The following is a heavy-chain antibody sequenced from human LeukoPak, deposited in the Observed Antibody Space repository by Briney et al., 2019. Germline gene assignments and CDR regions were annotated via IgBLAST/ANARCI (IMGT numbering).Heavy chain of an antibody. CDR2: IYSGGST. Sequence: PGGSLRPSCAASGFTVSSNYMSWVRQAPGKGLEWVSVIYSGGSTYYADSVKGRFTISRDNSKNTLYLQMNSLRAEDTAVYYCARMSSSWYTGAGDWFDPWGQGTLVTVSS. CDR3: ARMSSSWYTGAGDWFDP. J-gene: IGHJ5*02. D-gene: IGHD6-13*01. V-gene: IGHV3-53*01. CDR1: GFTVSSNY.